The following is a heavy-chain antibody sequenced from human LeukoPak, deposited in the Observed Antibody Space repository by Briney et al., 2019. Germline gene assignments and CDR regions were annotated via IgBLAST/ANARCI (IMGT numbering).Heavy chain of an antibody. D-gene: IGHD3-22*01. V-gene: IGHV3-30*03. CDR3: ACDRDYYDSSGYYNY. Sequence: GRSLRLSCAASGFTFSSYGMHWVRQAPGKGLEWVAVISYDGSNKYYADSVKGRFTISRDNSKNTLYLQMNSLRAEDTAVYYCACDRDYYDSSGYYNYWGQGTLVTVSS. J-gene: IGHJ4*02. CDR1: GFTFSSYG. CDR2: ISYDGSNK.